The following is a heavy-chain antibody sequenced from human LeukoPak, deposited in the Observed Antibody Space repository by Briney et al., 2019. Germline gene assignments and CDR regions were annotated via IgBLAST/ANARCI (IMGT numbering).Heavy chain of an antibody. Sequence: PSETLSLTCTVSGGSISSYYWSWIRQPPGKGLEWIGYIYYSGSTNYNPSLKSRVTISVDTSKNQFPLKLSSVTAADTAVYYCASSDVLLWFGVDYWGQGTLVTVSS. V-gene: IGHV4-59*01. CDR1: GGSISSYY. D-gene: IGHD3-10*01. J-gene: IGHJ4*02. CDR3: ASSDVLLWFGVDY. CDR2: IYYSGST.